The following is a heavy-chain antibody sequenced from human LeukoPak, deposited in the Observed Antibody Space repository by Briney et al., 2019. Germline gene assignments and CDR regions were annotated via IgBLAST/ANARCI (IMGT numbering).Heavy chain of an antibody. Sequence: PSETLSLTCTVSGGSISSSIYYWGWIRQPPGKGLEWIGSIYHTGSTYYNPSLRSRVTISVDTSKNQFSLKLSSVTAADTALYYCARGITMIGRLRFDPWGQGTLVTVSS. CDR2: IYHTGST. J-gene: IGHJ5*02. CDR1: GGSISSSIYY. D-gene: IGHD3-22*01. V-gene: IGHV4-39*07. CDR3: ARGITMIGRLRFDP.